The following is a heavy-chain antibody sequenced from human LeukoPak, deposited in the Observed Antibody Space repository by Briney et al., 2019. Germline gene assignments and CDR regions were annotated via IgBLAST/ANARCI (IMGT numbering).Heavy chain of an antibody. D-gene: IGHD3-22*01. V-gene: IGHV4-59*01. CDR2: IYSSGST. CDR1: GDSISSYY. Sequence: PSDTLSLTHTVSGDSISSYYWSWIRQPAGKGLEWIGYIYSSGSTNYNPTLNSRVTISVDTSKSQFSLKVTSVTAADTAVYYCARDGKYDSRANWFDPWGQGTLVTVSS. J-gene: IGHJ5*02. CDR3: ARDGKYDSRANWFDP.